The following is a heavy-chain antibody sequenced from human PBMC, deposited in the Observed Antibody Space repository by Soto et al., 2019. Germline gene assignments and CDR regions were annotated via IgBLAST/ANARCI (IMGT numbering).Heavy chain of an antibody. J-gene: IGHJ4*02. Sequence: ASVKVSCKVSGYSLSELSMHWVRQTPGKGLEWMGGFDPDDVETIFAQPFQGRVTVTEDTSADTAYMELSGLRSEDTAVYYCATRSPLYTVTSYFDNWGQGTLVTVPQ. V-gene: IGHV1-24*01. D-gene: IGHD4-17*01. CDR2: FDPDDVET. CDR1: GYSLSELS. CDR3: ATRSPLYTVTSYFDN.